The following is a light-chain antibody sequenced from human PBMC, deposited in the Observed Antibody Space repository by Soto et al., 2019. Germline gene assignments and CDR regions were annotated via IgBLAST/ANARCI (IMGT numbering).Light chain of an antibody. CDR3: AAWDDSLNVV. Sequence: QAVVTQPPSASGTPGQRVTISCSGSSSNIGSNTVNWYQQLPGTAPKLLIYSNNQRPSGVPDRFSGSKSGTSASLAISGLQSEDEADYYCAAWDDSLNVVFGGGTKLTV. V-gene: IGLV1-44*01. CDR2: SNN. J-gene: IGLJ2*01. CDR1: SSNIGSNT.